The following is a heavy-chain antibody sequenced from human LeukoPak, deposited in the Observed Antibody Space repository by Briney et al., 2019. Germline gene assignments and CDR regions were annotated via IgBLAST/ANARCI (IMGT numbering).Heavy chain of an antibody. CDR1: GGSFSGYY. CDR2: INHSGST. CDR3: ARSLPYCSCTSCYSPPDY. V-gene: IGHV4-34*01. Sequence: SETLSLTCAVYGGSFSGYYWSWIRQPPGKGLEWIGEINHSGSTNYNPSLKSRVTISVDTSKNQFSLKLSSVTAADTAVYYCARSLPYCSCTSCYSPPDYWGQGTLVTVSS. D-gene: IGHD2-2*01. J-gene: IGHJ4*02.